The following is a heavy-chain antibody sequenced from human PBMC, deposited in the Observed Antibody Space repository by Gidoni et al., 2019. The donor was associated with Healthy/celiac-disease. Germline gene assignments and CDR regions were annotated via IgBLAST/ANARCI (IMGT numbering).Heavy chain of an antibody. CDR1: GFSLSTSGMC. CDR2: IDWDDAK. V-gene: IGHV2-70*15. D-gene: IGHD2-15*01. J-gene: IGHJ4*02. Sequence: QVTLRESGPALVKPTQTLTLTCTFSGFSLSTSGMCVSWIRQPPGKALEWLARIDWDDAKYYSTSLKTRLTISKDTSKNQVVLTMTNMDPVDTATYYCARLSGGSCYSVVDYWGQGTLVTVSS. CDR3: ARLSGGSCYSVVDY.